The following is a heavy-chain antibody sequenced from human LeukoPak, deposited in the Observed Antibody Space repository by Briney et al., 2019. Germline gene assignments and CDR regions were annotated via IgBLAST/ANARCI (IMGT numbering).Heavy chain of an antibody. V-gene: IGHV3-23*01. CDR3: AKDMRSSSLGYFQH. Sequence: GGSLRLSCAASGFTFSSYAMSWVRQAPGKGLEWGSAISGSGGRTYYADSVKGRFTISRDNSKNTLYLQMNSLRAEDTAVYYCAKDMRSSSLGYFQHWGQGTLVTASS. D-gene: IGHD6-13*01. CDR1: GFTFSSYA. CDR2: ISGSGGRT. J-gene: IGHJ1*01.